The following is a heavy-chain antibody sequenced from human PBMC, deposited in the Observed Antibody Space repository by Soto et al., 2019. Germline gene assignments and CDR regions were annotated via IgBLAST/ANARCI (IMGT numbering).Heavy chain of an antibody. CDR1: GGSISSYY. V-gene: IGHV4-59*01. CDR2: IYYSGST. D-gene: IGHD4-17*01. J-gene: IGHJ6*02. CDR3: ARDHYVYYYYYGMDV. Sequence: SETLSLTCTASGGSISSYYWSWIRQPPGKGLEWIGYIYYSGSTNYNPSLKSRVTTSVDTSKNQFSLKLSSVTAADTAVYYCARDHYVYYYYYGMDVWGQGTTVTVSS.